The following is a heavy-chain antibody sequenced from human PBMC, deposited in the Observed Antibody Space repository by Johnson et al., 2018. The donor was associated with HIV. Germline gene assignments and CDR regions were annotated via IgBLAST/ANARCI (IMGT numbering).Heavy chain of an antibody. CDR3: ARVGRVYDSSGYAIDAFDI. V-gene: IGHV3-72*01. CDR2: TRNKANSYTT. D-gene: IGHD3-22*01. Sequence: VQLVESGGGLVQPGGSLRLSCAASGFTFSDHYMDWVRQAPGKGLEWVGRTRNKANSYTTEYAASVKGRFTISRDDSKNSLYLQMNSLKTGETAVYYCARVGRVYDSSGYAIDAFDIWGQGTMVTVSS. J-gene: IGHJ3*02. CDR1: GFTFSDHY.